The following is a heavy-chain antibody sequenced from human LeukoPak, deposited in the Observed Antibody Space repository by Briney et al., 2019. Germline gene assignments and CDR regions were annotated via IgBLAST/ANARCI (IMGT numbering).Heavy chain of an antibody. Sequence: ASVKVSCKASGYTFTNYYIHWVRQAPGQGLEWMGIINPSGGSTNYAQKFQGRVTMTRDTSTSTVYMELSSLRSEDTAVYYCARDPGGHYPIDYWGQGTLVTVSS. J-gene: IGHJ4*02. CDR2: INPSGGST. D-gene: IGHD3-22*01. V-gene: IGHV1-46*01. CDR3: ARDPGGHYPIDY. CDR1: GYTFTNYY.